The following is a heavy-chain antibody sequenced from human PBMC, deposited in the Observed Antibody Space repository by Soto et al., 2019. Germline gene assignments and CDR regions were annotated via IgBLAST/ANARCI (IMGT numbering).Heavy chain of an antibody. CDR1: GGSISSYY. J-gene: IGHJ5*02. V-gene: IGHV4-59*01. CDR3: ARVYYSSLGPQRFDP. CDR2: IYYSGST. D-gene: IGHD6-6*01. Sequence: SETLSLTCTVSGGSISSYYWSWIRQPPGKGLEWIGYIYYSGSTNYNPSLKSRVTISVDTSKNQFSLKLSSVTAADTAVYYCARVYYSSLGPQRFDPWGQGTLVTVSS.